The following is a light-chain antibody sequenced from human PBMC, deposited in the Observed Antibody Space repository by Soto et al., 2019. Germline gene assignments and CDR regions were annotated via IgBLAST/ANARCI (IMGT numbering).Light chain of an antibody. CDR3: QQSFGAPLT. CDR1: QNIKKY. J-gene: IGKJ4*01. V-gene: IGKV1-39*01. CDR2: TAS. Sequence: DIQMTQSPSSLSASVGDRVTITCRASQNIKKYLNWYQQKPGKAPNLLIYTASSLQVGLPSRFSGSGSGTDFTLTISSLQPEDSATYYCQQSFGAPLTVGGGTKVDIK.